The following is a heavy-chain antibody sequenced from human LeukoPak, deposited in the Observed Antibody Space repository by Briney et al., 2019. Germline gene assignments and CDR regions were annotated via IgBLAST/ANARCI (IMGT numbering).Heavy chain of an antibody. CDR1: GFTFGDYA. CDR2: IRSKAYGGTT. CDR3: TRVLSGGGCIDY. V-gene: IGHV3-49*04. D-gene: IGHD3-16*01. J-gene: IGHJ4*02. Sequence: GGSLRLSCTASGFTFGDYAMSWVRQAPGKGLEWAGFIRSKAYGGTTEYAASVKGRFTISRDDSKSIDYLQMNILKTEDTAVYYCTRVLSGGGCIDYWGQGTLVTVSP.